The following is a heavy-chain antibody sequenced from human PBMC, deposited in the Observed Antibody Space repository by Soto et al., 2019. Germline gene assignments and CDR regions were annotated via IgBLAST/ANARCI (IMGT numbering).Heavy chain of an antibody. D-gene: IGHD5-12*01. V-gene: IGHV5-51*01. Sequence: GESLKISCKGSGYSFTSYWIGWVRQMPGKGLEWMGIIYPGDSDTRYSPSFQGQVTISADKPISTAYLQWSSLKASDTAMYYCARSEWLRNYYYGMDVWGQGTTVTVSS. CDR1: GYSFTSYW. J-gene: IGHJ6*02. CDR3: ARSEWLRNYYYGMDV. CDR2: IYPGDSDT.